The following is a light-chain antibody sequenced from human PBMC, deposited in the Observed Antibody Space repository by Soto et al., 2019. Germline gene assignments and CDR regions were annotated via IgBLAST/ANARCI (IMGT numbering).Light chain of an antibody. CDR3: LLVHSDAPV. J-gene: IGLJ2*01. CDR1: TGAVTSGHF. CDR2: DTS. V-gene: IGLV7-46*01. Sequence: QAVVTQEPSLTVSPGGTVTLTCGSSTGAVTSGHFPYWFQQKPGQAPRTLIYDTSNKHSWTPARFSGSLLGDKAALTLPGAQPEDEAEYYCLLVHSDAPVFGGGTKLTVL.